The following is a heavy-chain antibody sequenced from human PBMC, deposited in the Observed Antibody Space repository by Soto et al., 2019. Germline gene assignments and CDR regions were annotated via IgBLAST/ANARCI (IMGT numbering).Heavy chain of an antibody. CDR3: ARTRLDCRTTSCYEF. J-gene: IGHJ4*02. Sequence: ASVKVSCKASGYTFTSYDINWVRQATGQGLEWMGWMNPNSGNTAYAQKFQGRVTMTSNTSISTAYMEMSSLRSEDTAVYYCARTRLDCRTTSCYEFWGQGTLVTVSS. V-gene: IGHV1-8*01. CDR2: MNPNSGNT. D-gene: IGHD2-2*01. CDR1: GYTFTSYD.